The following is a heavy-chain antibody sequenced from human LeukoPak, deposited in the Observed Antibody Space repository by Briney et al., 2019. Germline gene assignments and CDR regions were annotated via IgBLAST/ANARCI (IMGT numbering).Heavy chain of an antibody. CDR1: GYTFTSCA. D-gene: IGHD3-16*01. Sequence: APVTLSCTSSGYTFTSCAMHWVRHAPGQRPEWMGWINAGNGNTKYSQKFQGRVTITRDTSASTAYLELRSLRSEDTAVYYCARVSGGVAPFFDYWGQGTLVTVSP. CDR3: ARVSGGVAPFFDY. CDR2: INAGNGNT. V-gene: IGHV1-3*01. J-gene: IGHJ4*02.